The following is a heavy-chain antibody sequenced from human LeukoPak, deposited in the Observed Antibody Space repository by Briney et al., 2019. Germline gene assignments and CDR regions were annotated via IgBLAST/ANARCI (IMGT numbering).Heavy chain of an antibody. CDR2: INGSGDKT. CDR1: GFTLSNYA. J-gene: IGHJ6*04. D-gene: IGHD3-10*02. Sequence: GGSLRLSCAASGFTLSNYAMNWVRQAPGKGLEWVSSINGSGDKTYYADSVKGRFSISRDNAKNSLYLQMNSLRAEDTAVYYCAELGITMIGGVWGKGTTVTISS. CDR3: AELGITMIGGV. V-gene: IGHV3-23*01.